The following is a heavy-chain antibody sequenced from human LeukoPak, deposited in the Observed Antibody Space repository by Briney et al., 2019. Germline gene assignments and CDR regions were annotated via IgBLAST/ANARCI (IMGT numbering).Heavy chain of an antibody. Sequence: PGGSLRLSCAASGFTFSSYSMNWVRQAPGKGLEWVSYISSSSSTIYYADSVQGRFTISRDNAKNSLYLQMNSLRAEDTAVYYCASGREYYYDSSGYRDDYWGQGTLVTVSS. CDR2: ISSSSSTI. CDR1: GFTFSSYS. J-gene: IGHJ4*02. V-gene: IGHV3-48*01. D-gene: IGHD3-22*01. CDR3: ASGREYYYDSSGYRDDY.